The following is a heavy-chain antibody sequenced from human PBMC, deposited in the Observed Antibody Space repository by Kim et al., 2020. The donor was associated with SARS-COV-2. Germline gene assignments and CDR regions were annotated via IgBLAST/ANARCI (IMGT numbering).Heavy chain of an antibody. V-gene: IGHV3-43*02. Sequence: GGSLRLSCAASGFTFDDYAMHWVRQAPGKGLEWVSLISGDGGSTYYADSVKGRFTISRDNSKNSLYLQMNSLRTEDTALYYCAKDKGYSSSGWHWEYFQHWGQGTLVTVSS. CDR3: AKDKGYSSSGWHWEYFQH. D-gene: IGHD2-2*01. CDR1: GFTFDDYA. CDR2: ISGDGGST. J-gene: IGHJ1*01.